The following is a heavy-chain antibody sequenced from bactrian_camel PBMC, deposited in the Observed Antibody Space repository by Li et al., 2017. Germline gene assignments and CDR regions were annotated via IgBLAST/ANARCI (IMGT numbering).Heavy chain of an antibody. J-gene: IGHJ4*01. V-gene: IGHV3-3*01. Sequence: HVQLVESGGGSVQSGGSLRLSCQASGNTGSRYCMGWFRQAPGKEREGVACIAWNGANTYYADSMKGRFTISRDRAENIMYLQMNDLKPEDTAMYYCHTTDQGEEYWGQGTQVTVS. CDR2: IAWNGANT. CDR1: GNTGSRYC. CDR3: HTTDQGEEY.